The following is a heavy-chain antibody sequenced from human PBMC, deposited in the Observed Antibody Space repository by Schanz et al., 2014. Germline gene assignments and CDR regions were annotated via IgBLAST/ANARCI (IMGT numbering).Heavy chain of an antibody. CDR3: AKGRFGELSAFDI. V-gene: IGHV3-64*04. Sequence: VKMVESGGGLVKPGGSLRLSCSASGFTFSTFAMHWVRQAPGKGLEYISAISNNGDSTYYADSVKGRFTISRDNSKNTLYLQMNSLRAEDTAVYYCAKGRFGELSAFDIWGQGTMVTVSS. J-gene: IGHJ3*02. CDR2: ISNNGDST. D-gene: IGHD3-10*01. CDR1: GFTFSTFA.